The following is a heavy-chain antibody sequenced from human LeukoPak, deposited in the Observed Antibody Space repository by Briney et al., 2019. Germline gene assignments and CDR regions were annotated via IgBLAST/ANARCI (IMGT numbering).Heavy chain of an antibody. CDR1: GFTFSNYW. Sequence: PGGSLRLSCAASGFTFSNYWMSWVRQAPGKGLEWVANIKQDGSEKYYVDSVKGRFTISRDNAKNSLYLQMNSLRAEDTAVYYCARELLWFGELAGYWGQGTLVTVSS. V-gene: IGHV3-7*04. D-gene: IGHD3-10*01. CDR3: ARELLWFGELAGY. J-gene: IGHJ4*02. CDR2: IKQDGSEK.